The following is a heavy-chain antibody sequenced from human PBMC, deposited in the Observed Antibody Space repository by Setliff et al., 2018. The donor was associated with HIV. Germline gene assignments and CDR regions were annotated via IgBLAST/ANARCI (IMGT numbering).Heavy chain of an antibody. V-gene: IGHV4-61*02. CDR3: AREWSYGAFDTFDV. J-gene: IGHJ3*01. CDR2: IYASGST. CDR1: GGSISSGSFY. D-gene: IGHD5-18*01. Sequence: PSETLSLTCTVSGGSISSGSFYWSWIRQPAGKGLEWIGRIYASGSTNYNPSLKSRVTISVDTSKNLFSLKLSSVTAADTAVYYWAREWSYGAFDTFDVWGQGTMVTVSS.